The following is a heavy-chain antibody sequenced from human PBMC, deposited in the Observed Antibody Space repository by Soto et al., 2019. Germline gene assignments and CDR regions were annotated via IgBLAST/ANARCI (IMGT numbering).Heavy chain of an antibody. CDR2: ITPSSGGT. J-gene: IGHJ4*02. D-gene: IGHD5-12*01. CDR1: GYTFTSYY. Sequence: QVQLVQSGAEVKTPGASVTVSCKASGYTFTSYYLHWLRQARGQGLEWMGIITPSSGGTRFSQRFQDRVTMTRDTPTGTISMDLLGLTFEDTAVYYCAMSLSTNTAPINYWGQGTLVTVSS. CDR3: AMSLSTNTAPINY. V-gene: IGHV1-46*01.